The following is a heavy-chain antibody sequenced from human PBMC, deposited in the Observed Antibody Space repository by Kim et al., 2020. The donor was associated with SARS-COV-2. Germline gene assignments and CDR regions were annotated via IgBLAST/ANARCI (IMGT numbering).Heavy chain of an antibody. D-gene: IGHD5-18*01. V-gene: IGHV3-64D*06. J-gene: IGHJ4*02. CDR2: ISSNGGST. CDR1: GFTFSSYA. CDR3: VKDLKEDTAPGLFDY. Sequence: GGSLRLSCSASGFTFSSYAMHWVRQAPGKGLEYVSAISSNGGSTYYADSVKGRFTISRDNSKNTLYLQMSSLRAEDTAVYYCVKDLKEDTAPGLFDYWGQGTLVTVSP.